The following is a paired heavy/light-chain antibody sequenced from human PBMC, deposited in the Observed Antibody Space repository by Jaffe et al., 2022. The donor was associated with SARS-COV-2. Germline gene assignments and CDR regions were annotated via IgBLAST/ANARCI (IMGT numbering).Light chain of an antibody. CDR3: QQRSNWPPFT. V-gene: IGKV3-11*01. CDR2: DAS. CDR1: QSVGNY. J-gene: IGKJ5*01. Sequence: EIVLTQSPATLSLSPGERATLSCRASQSVGNYLAWYQQKPGQTPRLLIYDASNRATGIPARFSGSGSGTDFTLTISSLEPEDFAVYYCQQRSNWPPFTFGQGTRLEVK.
Heavy chain of an antibody. V-gene: IGHV4-39*01. Sequence: QVQLQVSGPGLVKPSETLSLTCTVSGGSISSSGYYWGWIRQPPGKGLEWIGTIYYSGTTYYDPSLESRVTISINTSKNQFSLKLSSVTAADTAVYYCAKRSPGNYFEPWGQGTLVTVSS. CDR3: AKRSPGNYFEP. CDR1: GGSISSSGYY. CDR2: IYYSGTT. J-gene: IGHJ4*02.